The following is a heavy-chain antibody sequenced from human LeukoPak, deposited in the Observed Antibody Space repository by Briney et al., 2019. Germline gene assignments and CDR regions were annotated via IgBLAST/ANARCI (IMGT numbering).Heavy chain of an antibody. V-gene: IGHV3-30*18. J-gene: IGHJ4*02. CDR3: AKDPDYGDYVNYFDY. CDR1: GFTFSSYG. CDR2: ISYDGSNK. Sequence: PGRSLRLSCAASGFTFSSYGMHWVRQAPGKGLEWVAIISYDGSNKYYADSVKGRLTISRDNSKHTLYLQMNSLRAEDTAIYYCAKDPDYGDYVNYFDYWGQGTLVIVPS. D-gene: IGHD4-17*01.